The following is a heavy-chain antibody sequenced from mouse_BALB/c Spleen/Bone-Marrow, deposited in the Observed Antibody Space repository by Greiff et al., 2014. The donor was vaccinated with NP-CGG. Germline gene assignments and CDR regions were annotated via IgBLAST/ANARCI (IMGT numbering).Heavy chain of an antibody. J-gene: IGHJ2*01. CDR3: AREGVDYFDY. V-gene: IGHV1-14*01. CDR1: GYTFTSYV. CDR2: INPYNDAT. Sequence: EVQLQQSGPELVKPGASVKMSCKASGYTFTSYVIHWVKQKPGQGLEWIGHINPYNDATKFNERFKGKATLTSDKSSSTAYMVLSSLTSEDSAVYYCAREGVDYFDYWGQGTTLTVSS.